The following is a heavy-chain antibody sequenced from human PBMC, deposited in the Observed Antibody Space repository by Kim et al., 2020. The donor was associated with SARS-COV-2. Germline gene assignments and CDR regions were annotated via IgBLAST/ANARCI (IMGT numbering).Heavy chain of an antibody. V-gene: IGHV4-34*01. CDR3: ARQSGRITMVRGVNGMDV. D-gene: IGHD3-10*01. J-gene: IGHJ6*02. Sequence: KSRVTISVDTSKNQFSLKLSSVTAADTAVYYCARQSGRITMVRGVNGMDVWGQGTTVTVSS.